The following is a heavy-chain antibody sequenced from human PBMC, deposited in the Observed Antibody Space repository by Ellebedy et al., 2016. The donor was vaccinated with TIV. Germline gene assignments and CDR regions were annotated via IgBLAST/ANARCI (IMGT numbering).Heavy chain of an antibody. CDR1: GYTFISYG. CDR2: INPISGGA. J-gene: IGHJ5*01. Sequence: AASVKVSCKTSGYTFISYGISWVRQAPGQGLEWMGWINPISGGAYYAQKFQGRVTMTRDTSISTAYMDLWRLTFDDTAVYYCARGMWYDSWGQGTLVTVSS. V-gene: IGHV1-2*02. CDR3: ARGMWYDS.